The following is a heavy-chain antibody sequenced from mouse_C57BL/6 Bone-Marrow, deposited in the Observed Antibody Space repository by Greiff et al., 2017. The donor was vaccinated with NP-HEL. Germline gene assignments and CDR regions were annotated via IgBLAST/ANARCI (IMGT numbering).Heavy chain of an antibody. Sequence: QVQLQQPGAELVMPGASVKLSCKASGYTFTSYWMHWVKQRPGQGLEWIGEIDPSDSYTNYNQKFKGKSTLTVDKSSSTAYMQLSNLTSEDSAVYDCAREAYYGSSDWYFGGWGTGTTVTVS. CDR1: GYTFTSYW. CDR3: AREAYYGSSDWYFGG. D-gene: IGHD1-1*01. J-gene: IGHJ1*03. CDR2: IDPSDSYT. V-gene: IGHV1-69*01.